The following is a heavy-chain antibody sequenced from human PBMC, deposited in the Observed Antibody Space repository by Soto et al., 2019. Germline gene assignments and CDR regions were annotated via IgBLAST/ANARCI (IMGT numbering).Heavy chain of an antibody. CDR1: GFTFSSYA. CDR3: AKEVGSGWNWGNYYYGMDV. Sequence: GGSLRLSCAASGFTFSSYAMSWVRQAPGKGLEWVSAISGSGGSTYYADSVKGRLTISRDNSQNTLYLQMNSLRAEDTAVYYCAKEVGSGWNWGNYYYGMDVWGQGTTVTVSS. J-gene: IGHJ6*02. D-gene: IGHD6-25*01. V-gene: IGHV3-23*01. CDR2: ISGSGGST.